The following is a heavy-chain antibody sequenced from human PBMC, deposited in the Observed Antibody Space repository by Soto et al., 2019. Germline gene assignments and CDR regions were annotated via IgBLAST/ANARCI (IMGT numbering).Heavy chain of an antibody. CDR2: ISAYNGNT. Sequence: ASVKVSCKASGYTFTSYGISWVRQAPGQGLEGMGWISAYNGNTKDAQKLQGRVTMTTDTSTSTAYMELRSLRSDDTAVYYCARGFIVDYYDSSGYYQFFDYWGQGTLVTVSS. V-gene: IGHV1-18*01. CDR1: GYTFTSYG. CDR3: ARGFIVDYYDSSGYYQFFDY. J-gene: IGHJ4*02. D-gene: IGHD3-22*01.